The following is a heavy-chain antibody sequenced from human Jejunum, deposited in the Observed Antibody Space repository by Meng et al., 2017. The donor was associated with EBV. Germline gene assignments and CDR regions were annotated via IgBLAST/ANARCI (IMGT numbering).Heavy chain of an antibody. J-gene: IGHJ4*02. V-gene: IGHV4-4*02. CDR1: SGSIFSSNW. D-gene: IGHD2-21*01. CDR2: IYHSGST. CDR3: ASIHPSIDS. Sequence: QLKQSGPGLLKPSGTPSLACAVSSGSIFSSNWWTWVRQPPGKGLEWIGEIYHSGSTNYNPSLKSRITMSLDKSKNQFSLKLRSVTAADTAVYYCASIHPSIDSWGPGTLVTVSS.